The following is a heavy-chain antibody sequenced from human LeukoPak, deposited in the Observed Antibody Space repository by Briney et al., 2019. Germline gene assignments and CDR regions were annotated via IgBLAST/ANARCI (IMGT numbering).Heavy chain of an antibody. J-gene: IGHJ4*02. V-gene: IGHV4-59*11. CDR2: IYYGGYT. CDR3: ARAYAGYASRFDY. Sequence: SETLSLTCTVSGGSIRSHYWSWIRQPPGKGLEWIGYIYYGGYTNYNPSLKSRVNISVDTSTNQFSLKLSSVIEADTAVYYCARAYAGYASRFDYWGQGILVTVSS. CDR1: GGSIRSHY. D-gene: IGHD1-1*01.